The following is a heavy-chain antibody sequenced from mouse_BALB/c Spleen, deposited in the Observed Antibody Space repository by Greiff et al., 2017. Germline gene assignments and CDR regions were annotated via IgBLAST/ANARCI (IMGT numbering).Heavy chain of an antibody. Sequence: VQLQQSGTVLARPGASVKMSCKASGYSFTSYWMHWVKQRPGQGLEWIGAIYPGNSDTSYNQKFKGKAKLTAVTSASTAYMELSSLTNEDSAVYYCTRESHYYGSSYGYWGQGTTLTVSS. CDR1: GYSFTSYW. J-gene: IGHJ2*01. CDR3: TRESHYYGSSYGY. D-gene: IGHD1-1*01. CDR2: IYPGNSDT. V-gene: IGHV1-5*01.